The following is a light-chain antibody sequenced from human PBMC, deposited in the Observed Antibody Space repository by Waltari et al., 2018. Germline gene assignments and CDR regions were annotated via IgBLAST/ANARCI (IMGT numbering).Light chain of an antibody. J-gene: IGKJ4*01. CDR2: DAS. Sequence: EIVLTHSPATLSLSPWESDTRTCRASQSVRSYLAWYQQKPGQAPRLLIYDASNRATGIPARFSGSGSGTDFTLTISSLEPEDFAVYYCQQRSNWPPTFGGGTKVEIK. CDR1: QSVRSY. V-gene: IGKV3-11*01. CDR3: QQRSNWPPT.